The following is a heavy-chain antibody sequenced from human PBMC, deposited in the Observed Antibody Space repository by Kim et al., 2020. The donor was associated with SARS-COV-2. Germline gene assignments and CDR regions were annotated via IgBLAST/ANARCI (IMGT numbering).Heavy chain of an antibody. D-gene: IGHD1-26*01. J-gene: IGHJ6*02. V-gene: IGHV4-30-2*05. CDR3: ARGDYYSYAMDI. CDR2: T. Sequence: TDFTPSLKGRPPISLDRSKNHFSLSLTSVTAADTAVYYCARGDYYSYAMDIWGQGTTVTVSS.